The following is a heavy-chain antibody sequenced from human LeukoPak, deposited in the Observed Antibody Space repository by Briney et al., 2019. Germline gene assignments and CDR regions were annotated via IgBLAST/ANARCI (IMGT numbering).Heavy chain of an antibody. V-gene: IGHV1-2*02. CDR1: GYTFTGYY. CDR3: ARVGSKPNSGSWFDP. J-gene: IGHJ5*02. Sequence: ASVKASCKASGYTFTGYYMHWVRQAPGQGLEWMGWINPNSGGTNYAQKFQGRVTMTRDTSISTAYMELSRLRSDDTAVYYCARVGSKPNSGSWFDPWGQGTLVTVSS. D-gene: IGHD6-19*01. CDR2: INPNSGGT.